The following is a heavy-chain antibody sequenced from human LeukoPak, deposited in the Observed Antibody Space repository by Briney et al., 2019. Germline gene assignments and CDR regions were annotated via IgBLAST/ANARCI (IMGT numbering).Heavy chain of an antibody. D-gene: IGHD2-21*02. CDR2: IYTSGST. Sequence: PSETLSLTCTVSGGSISSYYWSWLRQPAGKGLEWLGRIYTSGSTNYNPSLKSRVTMSVDTSKNQFSLKLSSVTAADTAVYYCARDDCGGDCYYNYYFDYWGQGTLVTVSS. V-gene: IGHV4-4*07. J-gene: IGHJ4*02. CDR1: GGSISSYY. CDR3: ARDDCGGDCYYNYYFDY.